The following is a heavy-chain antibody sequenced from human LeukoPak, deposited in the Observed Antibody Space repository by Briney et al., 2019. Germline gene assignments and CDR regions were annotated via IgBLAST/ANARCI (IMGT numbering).Heavy chain of an antibody. CDR3: AREDGYCSGGNCYSYFDS. D-gene: IGHD2-15*01. CDR2: IRKTGSET. J-gene: IGHJ4*02. CDR1: GFTFSHFW. V-gene: IGHV3-7*01. Sequence: GGSLRLSCAASGFTFSHFWMSWVRQAPGKGLEWVAYIRKTGSETYYVDSVKGRFTITRDNTRNSLFLQMYSLRAEDTAVYFCAREDGYCSGGNCYSYFDSWGQGALVTVSS.